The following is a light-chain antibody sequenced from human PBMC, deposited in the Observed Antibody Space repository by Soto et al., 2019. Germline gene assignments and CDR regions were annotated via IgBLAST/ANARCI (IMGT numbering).Light chain of an antibody. CDR3: QQGSNGYT. V-gene: IGKV3-11*01. J-gene: IGKJ2*01. CDR2: DAS. CDR1: QSVDRY. Sequence: EIVLTQSPATLSLSPGDRATLSCRASQSVDRYFAWYQEKPGQAPRLLIYDASDRATGIPDRFSGSGSGTDFPLTSSSLEHEDFAVYYCQQGSNGYTFGQGTKLEIK.